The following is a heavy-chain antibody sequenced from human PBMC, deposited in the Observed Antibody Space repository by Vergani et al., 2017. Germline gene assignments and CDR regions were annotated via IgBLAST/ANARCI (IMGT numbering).Heavy chain of an antibody. V-gene: IGHV1-58*01. CDR3: ATDQGYELFDY. J-gene: IGHJ4*02. D-gene: IGHD5-12*01. CDR1: GFTFTSSA. Sequence: QLVQSGAEVKKPGTSVKVSCKASGFTFTSSAVQWVRQARGQRLEWIGWIVVGSGNTNYAQKFQERVTITRDMSTSTAYMELSSLRSEDTAVYYCATDQGYELFDYWGQGTLVTVSS. CDR2: IVVGSGNT.